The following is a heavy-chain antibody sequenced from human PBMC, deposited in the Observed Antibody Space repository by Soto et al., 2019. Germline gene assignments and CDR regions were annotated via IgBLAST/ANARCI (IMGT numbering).Heavy chain of an antibody. CDR2: INAGNGNT. Sequence: QVQLVQSGAEVKKPGASVKVSCKASGYTFTSYAMHWVRQAPGQRLEWMGWINAGNGNTKYSQKFQGRVTITRYTSASTAYMELSSRRPEDTAVYYCACPYSNYALSDYYYYGMDVWGQGTTVTVSS. CDR1: GYTFTSYA. V-gene: IGHV1-3*01. J-gene: IGHJ6*02. CDR3: ACPYSNYALSDYYYYGMDV. D-gene: IGHD4-4*01.